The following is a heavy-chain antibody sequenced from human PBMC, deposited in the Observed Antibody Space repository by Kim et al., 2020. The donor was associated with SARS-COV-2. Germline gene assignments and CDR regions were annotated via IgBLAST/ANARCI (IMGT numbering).Heavy chain of an antibody. D-gene: IGHD5-18*01. V-gene: IGHV4-34*01. CDR3: ARDRDTAMGFDY. J-gene: IGHJ4*02. Sequence: NYNPSLKSRVTISVDTSKNQFSLKLSSVTAADTAVYYCARDRDTAMGFDYWGQGTLVTVSS.